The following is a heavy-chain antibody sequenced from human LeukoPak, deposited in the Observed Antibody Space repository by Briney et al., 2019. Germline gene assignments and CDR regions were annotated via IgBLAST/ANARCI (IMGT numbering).Heavy chain of an antibody. CDR3: AKGYSSGWYYPMDV. J-gene: IGHJ4*02. Sequence: GGSLRLSCAASGFTFSSYVLHWVRQAPGKGLQYVSTINNNGGSTFYANSVKGRFTISRDNSKNTLYLQMGSLRAEDMAVYYCAKGYSSGWYYPMDVWGQGTLVTVSS. CDR1: GFTFSSYV. V-gene: IGHV3-64*01. CDR2: INNNGGST. D-gene: IGHD6-19*01.